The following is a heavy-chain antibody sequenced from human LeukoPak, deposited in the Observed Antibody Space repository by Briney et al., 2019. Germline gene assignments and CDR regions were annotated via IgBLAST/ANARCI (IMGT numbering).Heavy chain of an antibody. CDR3: VKDRGGQGGRSFYYYGMDV. D-gene: IGHD6-6*01. J-gene: IGHJ6*02. Sequence: GGSLRLSCSASGFTFSNYAMHWVRQAPGKGLEYVSSVGSNGGDTSYADSVKGRFTISRDNSKNTLYLQMSSLRTEDTAVYFCVKDRGGQGGRSFYYYGMDVWGQGATVTVSS. V-gene: IGHV3-64D*06. CDR1: GFTFSNYA. CDR2: VGSNGGDT.